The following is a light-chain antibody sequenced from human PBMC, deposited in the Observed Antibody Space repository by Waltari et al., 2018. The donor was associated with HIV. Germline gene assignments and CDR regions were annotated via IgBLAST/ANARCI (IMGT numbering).Light chain of an antibody. CDR2: SDN. CDR3: ATWDGSLGGSYV. CDR1: TSNVGSNF. Sequence: QSVLTQPPSASGTPGQRVTISCSGSTSNVGSNFVSWYQQLPGTAPKLPIYSDNRRPAGFPNRFSGSKTGASASLAISGLRSEDEADYYCATWDGSLGGSYVFGAGTKVTVL. V-gene: IGLV1-47*01. J-gene: IGLJ1*01.